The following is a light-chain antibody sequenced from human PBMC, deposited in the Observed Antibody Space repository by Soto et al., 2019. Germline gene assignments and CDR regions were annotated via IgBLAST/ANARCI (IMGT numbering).Light chain of an antibody. Sequence: DIQVTQSPSSLSASIGDRVTISCRSSQPIGDSLHRYQQKSGSHPKLLIYTASTLHTGVPFPCAGSGSGSDFTLTITDLPPEDSATYYCQQGYDRPRTFGQGTKLEI. CDR2: TAS. CDR1: QPIGDS. J-gene: IGKJ2*01. CDR3: QQGYDRPRT. V-gene: IGKV1-39*01.